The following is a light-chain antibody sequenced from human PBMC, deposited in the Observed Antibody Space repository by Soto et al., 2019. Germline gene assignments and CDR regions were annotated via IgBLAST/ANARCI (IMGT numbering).Light chain of an antibody. CDR2: EVN. J-gene: IGLJ1*01. CDR1: TSDVGGYDS. CDR3: SSYTTSTTYV. V-gene: IGLV2-14*01. Sequence: QSALTQPASVSGSPGQSITISRTGTTSDVGGYDSVSWYQQHPGKAPKLMIYEVNNRASGVSYRFSASKTADTASLTISGLQAEDEATYYCSSYTTSTTYVFGTGTKLTVL.